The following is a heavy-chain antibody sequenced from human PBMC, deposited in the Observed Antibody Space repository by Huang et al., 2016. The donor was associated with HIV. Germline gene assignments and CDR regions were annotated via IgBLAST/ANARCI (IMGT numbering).Heavy chain of an antibody. D-gene: IGHD3-22*01. V-gene: IGHV4-30-4*08. CDR2: IYYTGTT. Sequence: QVRLQESGPGLVRPSQTLAIPCTVSGVPIRSGGFFCTWFRRPPGRGLEWIGYIYYTGTTHYNPSLKGRLTISVDLSKNQFHLKVNSVTAADTAVYYCARAPYDSRGFYWWGQGTLVTVSS. J-gene: IGHJ4*02. CDR1: GVPIRSGGFF. CDR3: ARAPYDSRGFYW.